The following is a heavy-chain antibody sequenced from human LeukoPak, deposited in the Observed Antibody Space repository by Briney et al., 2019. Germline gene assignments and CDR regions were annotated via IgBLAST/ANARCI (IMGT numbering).Heavy chain of an antibody. D-gene: IGHD4-17*01. CDR3: ASHSDSYGDSVLHY. CDR2: ISGSGGST. J-gene: IGHJ4*02. V-gene: IGHV3-23*01. Sequence: GGSLRLSCAASGFTFSSYAMSWVRQAPGKGLEWVSGISGSGGSTYYADSVKGRFTISRDNSKNTLYLQMNSLRAEDTAAYYCASHSDSYGDSVLHYWGQGTLVTVSS. CDR1: GFTFSSYA.